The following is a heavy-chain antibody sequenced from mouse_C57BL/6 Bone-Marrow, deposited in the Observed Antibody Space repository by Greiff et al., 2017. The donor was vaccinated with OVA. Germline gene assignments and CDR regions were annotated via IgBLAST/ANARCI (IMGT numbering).Heavy chain of an antibody. Sequence: EVKVVESGGGLVQPGGSLKLSCAASGFTFSDYYMYWVRQTPEKRLEWVAYISNGGGSTYYPDTVKGRFTISRDNAKNTLYLQMSRLKSEDTAMYYCARPCYCKDWYFDVWGTGTTVTVSS. CDR1: GFTFSDYY. V-gene: IGHV5-12*01. CDR3: ARPCYCKDWYFDV. J-gene: IGHJ1*03. D-gene: IGHD1-1*01. CDR2: ISNGGGST.